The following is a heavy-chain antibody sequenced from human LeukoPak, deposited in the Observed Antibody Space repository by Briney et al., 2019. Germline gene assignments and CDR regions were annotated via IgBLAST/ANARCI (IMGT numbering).Heavy chain of an antibody. J-gene: IGHJ4*02. V-gene: IGHV1-2*02. Sequence: GASVKVSCKASGYTFTGYYMHWVRQAPGQGLEWMGWINPKSGGTNYAQKFQGRVTMTRDTSISTAYMEVSRMTSDDTAVYYCATSGGTSGPELDYWGQGTLDSVSS. CDR1: GYTFTGYY. D-gene: IGHD3-3*01. CDR3: ATSGGTSGPELDY. CDR2: INPKSGGT.